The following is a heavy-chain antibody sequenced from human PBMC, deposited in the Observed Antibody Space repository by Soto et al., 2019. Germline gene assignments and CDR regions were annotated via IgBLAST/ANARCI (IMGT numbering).Heavy chain of an antibody. CDR3: ATVTIFVLKLTATYGMDV. Sequence: ASVKASGRASGYTFTSYGISRVRQAPGQGLEWMGWISAYNGNTNYAQKLQGRVTMTTDTSTSTAYMELRSLRSEDTAVYYCATVTIFVLKLTATYGMDVRSQGTSVPVS. CDR1: GYTFTSYG. CDR2: ISAYNGNT. D-gene: IGHD3-3*01. J-gene: IGHJ6*02. V-gene: IGHV1-18*01.